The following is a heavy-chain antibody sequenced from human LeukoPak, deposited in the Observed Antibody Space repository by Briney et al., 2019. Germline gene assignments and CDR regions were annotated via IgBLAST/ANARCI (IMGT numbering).Heavy chain of an antibody. J-gene: IGHJ4*02. Sequence: GGSLRLSCAASGFTFSTYSMNWVRQAPGKGLEWVSYISTTSTIYFADSVKGRVTISRDNAKNSLYLQMNSLRDEDTAVYYCARGGGYSGSYKFDYWGQGTLVTASS. CDR3: ARGGGYSGSYKFDY. CDR1: GFTFSTYS. CDR2: ISTTSTI. D-gene: IGHD1-26*01. V-gene: IGHV3-48*02.